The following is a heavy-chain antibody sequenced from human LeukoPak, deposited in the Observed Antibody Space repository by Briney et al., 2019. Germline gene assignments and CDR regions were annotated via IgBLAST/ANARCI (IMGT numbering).Heavy chain of an antibody. CDR3: TTEGYSSGWYFDY. CDR2: IKRKTDGGTT. D-gene: IGHD6-19*01. CDR1: GFTFNNAW. J-gene: IGHJ4*02. V-gene: IGHV3-15*05. Sequence: GGSLRLSCTASGFTFNNAWMSWVRQAPGEGLEWVGRIKRKTDGGTTDYAAPVKGRFTVSRDDSKNTLYLQMSSLITEDTGVYYCTTEGYSSGWYFDYWGQGILVTVSS.